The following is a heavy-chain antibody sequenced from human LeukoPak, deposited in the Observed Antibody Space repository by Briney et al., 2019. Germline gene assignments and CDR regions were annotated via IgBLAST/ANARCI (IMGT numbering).Heavy chain of an antibody. V-gene: IGHV3-74*01. Sequence: PGGSLRLSCAASGFTFSSYWMHWVRQAPGKGLVWVSHINGDGSTTSYADSVKGRFTISRDNAKNSLYLQMNSLRAEDTAVYYCASASRIIAAPAIWGQGTMVTVSS. J-gene: IGHJ3*02. CDR2: INGDGSTT. CDR3: ASASRIIAAPAI. D-gene: IGHD6-6*01. CDR1: GFTFSSYW.